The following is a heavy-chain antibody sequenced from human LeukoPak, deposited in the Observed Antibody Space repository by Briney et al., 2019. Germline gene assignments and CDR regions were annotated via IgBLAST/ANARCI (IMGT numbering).Heavy chain of an antibody. J-gene: IGHJ4*02. V-gene: IGHV4-34*01. CDR3: ARAGGFFSPFGY. CDR2: INHSGST. D-gene: IGHD3-16*01. Sequence: IPSETLSLTCAVYGVSFSGYYWSWIRQPPGKGLEWIGEINHSGSTNYNPSLKSRVTISVDTSKNQFSLKLSSVTAADTAVYYCARAGGFFSPFGYWGQGTLVTVSS. CDR1: GVSFSGYY.